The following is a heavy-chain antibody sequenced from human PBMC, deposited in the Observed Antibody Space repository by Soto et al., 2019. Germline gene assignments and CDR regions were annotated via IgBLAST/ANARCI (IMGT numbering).Heavy chain of an antibody. D-gene: IGHD3-22*01. CDR2: IIPIFGTA. CDR1: GGTFSSYA. Sequence: ASVKVSCKASGGTFSSYAISWVRQAPGQGLEWMGGIIPIFGTANYAQKFQGRVTITADESTSTAYMELSSLRSEDTAVYYCARKGFMGDYYDSSGYYGHFDYWGQGTLVTVSS. V-gene: IGHV1-69*13. J-gene: IGHJ4*02. CDR3: ARKGFMGDYYDSSGYYGHFDY.